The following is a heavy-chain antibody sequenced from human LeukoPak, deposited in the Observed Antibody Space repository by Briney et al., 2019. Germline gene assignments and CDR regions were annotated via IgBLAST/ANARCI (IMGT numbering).Heavy chain of an antibody. V-gene: IGHV4-39*07. CDR3: ARQNSSSWYEDYCYGMDV. Sequence: SETLSLTCTVSGGSISSSSYYWGWIRQPPGKGLEWIGSIYYSGSTYYNPSLKSRVTISVDTSKNQFSLKLSSVTAADTAVYYCARQNSSSWYEDYCYGMDVWGQGTTVTVSS. CDR2: IYYSGST. D-gene: IGHD6-13*01. J-gene: IGHJ6*02. CDR1: GGSISSSSYY.